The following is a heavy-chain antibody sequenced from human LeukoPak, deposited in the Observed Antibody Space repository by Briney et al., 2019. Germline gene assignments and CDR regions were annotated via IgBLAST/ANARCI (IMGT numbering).Heavy chain of an antibody. J-gene: IGHJ4*02. CDR1: GFTFGTHT. D-gene: IGHD3-10*01. CDR3: AKDLWFGEQGDY. Sequence: GGSLSLSCTTSGFTFGTHTMHWFRQAPGKGLQWIGFIRSSGTTQYAASVKGRFTISRDDSKSIAYLQMNSLRAEDTAVYYCAKDLWFGEQGDYWGQGTLVTVSS. CDR2: IRSSGTT. V-gene: IGHV3-49*03.